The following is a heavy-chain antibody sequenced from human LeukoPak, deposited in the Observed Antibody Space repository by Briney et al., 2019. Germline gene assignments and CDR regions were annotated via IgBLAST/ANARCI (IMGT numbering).Heavy chain of an antibody. CDR1: GYTFNSYA. J-gene: IGHJ4*02. V-gene: IGHV1-2*06. CDR3: ARGEYSSSWDHYYFDY. D-gene: IGHD6-13*01. Sequence: GASVKVSCKASGYTFNSYAMDWVRQAPGQGLEWMGRINPNSGGTNYAQTFQGRVTMTRDTSITTAYLEVSSLRSDDTAVYYCARGEYSSSWDHYYFDYWGQGTLVTVSS. CDR2: INPNSGGT.